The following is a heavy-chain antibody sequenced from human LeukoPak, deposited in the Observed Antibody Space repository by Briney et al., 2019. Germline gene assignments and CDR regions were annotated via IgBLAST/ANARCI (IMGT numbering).Heavy chain of an antibody. CDR1: GFAVSSTL. CDR3: ARDRAATQSWVEFDL. D-gene: IGHD4-11*01. CDR2: IYVTGET. J-gene: IGHJ5*02. Sequence: GGSLRLSCAASGFAVSSTLMDWVRQAPGKGLEWVSLIYVTGETFYADSVKGRFTISRDNSKNMLYLQMNNVRPEDSAVYYCARDRAATQSWVEFDLWGQGTRVTVSS. V-gene: IGHV3-66*03.